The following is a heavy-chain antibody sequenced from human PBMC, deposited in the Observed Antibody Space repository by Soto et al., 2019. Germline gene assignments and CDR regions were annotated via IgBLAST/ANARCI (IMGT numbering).Heavy chain of an antibody. D-gene: IGHD3-22*01. CDR3: ARDRTMIVGNDAFDI. CDR2: IWYDGSNK. Sequence: VGSLRLSCAASGFTFSSYGMHWVRQAPGKGLEWVAVIWYDGSNKYYADSVKGRFTISRDNSKNTLYLQMNSLRAEDTAVYYCARDRTMIVGNDAFDIWGQGTMVTVSS. V-gene: IGHV3-33*01. J-gene: IGHJ3*02. CDR1: GFTFSSYG.